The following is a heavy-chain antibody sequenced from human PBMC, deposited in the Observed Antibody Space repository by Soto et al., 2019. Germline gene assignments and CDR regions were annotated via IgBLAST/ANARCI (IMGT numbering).Heavy chain of an antibody. CDR2: MSYDGNHE. J-gene: IGHJ6*02. Sequence: QVQLVESGGGVVQPGRSLRLSCAASGFTFSNYAMHWVRQAPGKGLEWVAVMSYDGNHEYYADSVKGRFTISRDNSKNTLYMQMNRLKAEATAICYCAIVGTTGSYSFYDLDGMDVWGQGTTVTVSS. V-gene: IGHV3-30*03. CDR3: AIVGTTGSYSFYDLDGMDV. D-gene: IGHD1-1*01. CDR1: GFTFSNYA.